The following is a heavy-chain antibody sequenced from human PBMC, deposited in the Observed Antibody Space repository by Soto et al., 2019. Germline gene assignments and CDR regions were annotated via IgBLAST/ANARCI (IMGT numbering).Heavy chain of an antibody. CDR1: GFIFSSFA. V-gene: IGHV3-33*01. Sequence: QVQLVESGGGVVQPGTSLRLSCAASGFIFSSFALHWVRQAPGKGLEWVAVIRYDGSEKYNGDSVKGRFTISRDNSKNTVXLEMSSLRAEDTAVYYCARDFSQVGPFDCWGQGTLVTVSS. CDR3: ARDFSQVGPFDC. J-gene: IGHJ4*02. CDR2: IRYDGSEK. D-gene: IGHD1-26*01.